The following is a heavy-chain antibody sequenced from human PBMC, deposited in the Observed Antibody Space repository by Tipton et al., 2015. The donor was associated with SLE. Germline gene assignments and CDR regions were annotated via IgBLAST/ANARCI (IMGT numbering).Heavy chain of an antibody. D-gene: IGHD1-1*01. Sequence: TLSLTCTVSGGSISSYYWSWIRQPPGKGLEWIGYIYYSGSTNYNPSLKSRVTISVDTSKNQFSLKLSSVTAADTAVYYCAGLNWNPVEEAGDYWGQGILVTVSS. CDR1: GGSISSYY. CDR3: AGLNWNPVEEAGDY. J-gene: IGHJ4*02. CDR2: IYYSGST. V-gene: IGHV4-59*01.